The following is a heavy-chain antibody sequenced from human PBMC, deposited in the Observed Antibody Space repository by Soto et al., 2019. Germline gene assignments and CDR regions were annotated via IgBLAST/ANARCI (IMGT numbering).Heavy chain of an antibody. J-gene: IGHJ4*02. CDR1: GDSISSGGYS. D-gene: IGHD3-22*01. CDR2: TYHRGGT. V-gene: IGHV4-30-2*01. Sequence: QLQLQESGSGLVKPSQTLSLTCVVSGDSISSGGYSWNWIRQPPGKGLEWNGHTYHRGGTLYNPSLDSRVTISVDKCKNQFSLRLTSVTAADTAVYYCARDSLSGYYFDYWGQGTLVTVSS. CDR3: ARDSLSGYYFDY.